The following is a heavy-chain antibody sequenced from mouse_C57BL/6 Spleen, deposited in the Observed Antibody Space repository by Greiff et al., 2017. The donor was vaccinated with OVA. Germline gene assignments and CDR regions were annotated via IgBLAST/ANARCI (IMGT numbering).Heavy chain of an antibody. J-gene: IGHJ2*01. CDR1: GYTFTDYE. Sequence: QVQLKQSGAELVRPGASVTLSCKASGYTFTDYEMHWVKQTPVHGLEWIGAIDPETGGTAYNQKFKGKDILTADKSSSTAYMELRSLTAEDTAVYYCTRSADCDYWGQGTTLTVSS. CDR2: IDPETGGT. V-gene: IGHV1-15*01. CDR3: TRSADCDY.